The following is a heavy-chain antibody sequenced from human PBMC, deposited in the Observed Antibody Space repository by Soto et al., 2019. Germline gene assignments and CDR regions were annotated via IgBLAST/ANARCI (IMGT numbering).Heavy chain of an antibody. D-gene: IGHD3-16*01. CDR3: ARDGGAY. J-gene: IGHJ4*02. Sequence: QVQLVESGGGVVQPGRSLRLSCAASGFTFSSYAMHWVRRAPGKGLEWMAVMSYDGSNKYYADSVKGRFTISRDNSKNRLYLQMTSLRTEDTALYCCARDGGAYWGQGTLVIVSS. V-gene: IGHV3-30-3*01. CDR1: GFTFSSYA. CDR2: MSYDGSNK.